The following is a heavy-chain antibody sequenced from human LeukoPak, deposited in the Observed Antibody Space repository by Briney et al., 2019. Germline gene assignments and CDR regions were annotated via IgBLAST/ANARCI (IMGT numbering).Heavy chain of an antibody. V-gene: IGHV1-69*04. Sequence: SVKVSCKASGGTFSIYAISWVRQAPGQGLEWMGRIMPSLSVTKYAEKFQGRVTITADKSTNTAYMQLSSLRSEDTAVYYCASDSNHDGSGAFDIWGQGTMVTVSP. D-gene: IGHD3-22*01. CDR1: GGTFSIYA. J-gene: IGHJ3*02. CDR3: ASDSNHDGSGAFDI. CDR2: IMPSLSVT.